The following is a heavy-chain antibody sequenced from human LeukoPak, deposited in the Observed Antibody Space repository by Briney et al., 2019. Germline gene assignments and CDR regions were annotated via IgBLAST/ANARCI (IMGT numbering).Heavy chain of an antibody. V-gene: IGHV1-2*02. Sequence: ASVKVSCKASGYTFTGYYMHWVRQAPGQGLEWMGWINPNGGGTNYAQKFQGRVTMTRDTSTSTVYMELSSLRSEDTAVYYCAREVRYSYGPHFDYWGQGTLVTVSS. D-gene: IGHD5-18*01. CDR3: AREVRYSYGPHFDY. J-gene: IGHJ4*02. CDR1: GYTFTGYY. CDR2: INPNGGGT.